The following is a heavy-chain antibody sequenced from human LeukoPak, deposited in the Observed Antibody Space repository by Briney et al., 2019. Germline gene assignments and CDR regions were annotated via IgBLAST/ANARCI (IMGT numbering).Heavy chain of an antibody. CDR1: GITFDDYA. J-gene: IGHJ4*02. CDR2: ISWNSGNI. Sequence: PGGSLRLSCAASGITFDDYAMHWVRQAPGKGLEWVSGISWNSGNIGYADSVKGRFTISGDNAKNSLFLQMNSLRAEDTALYYCAKDYCSSTTCYYNYWGQGTLVTVSS. CDR3: AKDYCSSTTCYYNY. D-gene: IGHD2-2*01. V-gene: IGHV3-9*01.